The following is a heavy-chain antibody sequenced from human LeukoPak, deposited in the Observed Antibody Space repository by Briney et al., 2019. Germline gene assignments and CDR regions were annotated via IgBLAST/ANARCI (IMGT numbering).Heavy chain of an antibody. CDR3: ARLIRAAALIDY. CDR2: ISGDNRDT. V-gene: IGHV1-18*03. Sequence: AASVKVSCKASGYSFRNYGLTWVRQVPGQGLEWMGWISGDNRDTDSAEKFQGRLTMTTDTSTSTAYMDLRSLRSDDMGIYYCARLIRAAALIDYWGQGTLVTVSS. D-gene: IGHD6-13*01. CDR1: GYSFRNYG. J-gene: IGHJ4*02.